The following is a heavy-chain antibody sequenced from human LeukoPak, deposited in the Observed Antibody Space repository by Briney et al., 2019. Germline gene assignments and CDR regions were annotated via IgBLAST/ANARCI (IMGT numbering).Heavy chain of an antibody. V-gene: IGHV4-4*07. Sequence: SETLSLTCTVSGGSISSYYWSWIRQPAGKGLEXXXRIYTSGSTNYNPSLKSRVTMSVDTSKNQFSLKLSSVTAADTAVYYCARDESNWGSPYFDYWGQGTLVTVSS. J-gene: IGHJ4*02. D-gene: IGHD7-27*01. CDR3: ARDESNWGSPYFDY. CDR2: IYTSGST. CDR1: GGSISSYY.